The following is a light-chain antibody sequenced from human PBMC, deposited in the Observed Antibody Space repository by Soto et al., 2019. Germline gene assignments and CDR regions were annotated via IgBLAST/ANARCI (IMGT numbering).Light chain of an antibody. V-gene: IGKV3-15*01. CDR2: GAS. Sequence: EIVMTQSPATLSXAPGERAXLSCRASQSVSSNLAWPQXKPRQAHRLLIYGASTRATGPPARFSGSGSGTEFTLTTSRLEPEDFAVYYCQESDGAPRTLGQGTKVDIK. J-gene: IGKJ1*01. CDR1: QSVSSN. CDR3: QESDGAPRT.